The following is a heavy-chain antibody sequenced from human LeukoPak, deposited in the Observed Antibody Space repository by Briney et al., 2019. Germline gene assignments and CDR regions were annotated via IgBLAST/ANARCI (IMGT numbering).Heavy chain of an antibody. CDR3: ARIVGGTVN. CDR2: ISYDGSNK. CDR1: GFTFSSYG. V-gene: IGHV3-30*03. J-gene: IGHJ4*02. Sequence: GRSLRLSCAASGFTFSSYGMHWVRQAPGKGLEWVAVISYDGSNKYYADSVKGRFTISRDNAKNSLYLQMNSLRDEDTAVYYCARIVGGTVNWGQGTLVTVSS. D-gene: IGHD1-26*01.